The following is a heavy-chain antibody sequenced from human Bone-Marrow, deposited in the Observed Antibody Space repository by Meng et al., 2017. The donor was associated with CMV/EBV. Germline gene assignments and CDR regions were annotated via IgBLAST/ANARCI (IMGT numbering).Heavy chain of an antibody. CDR2: INPNSGGT. Sequence: ASVKVSCKASGYTFTGYYMHWVRQAPGQGLEWMGWINPNSGGTNYAQKFQGRVTMTRDTSISTAYMELSRLRSDDTAVYYCARGGAHYYYYYGLDVLGQGATVTV. CDR3: ARGGAHYYYYYGLDV. CDR1: GYTFTGYY. J-gene: IGHJ6*02. V-gene: IGHV1-2*02.